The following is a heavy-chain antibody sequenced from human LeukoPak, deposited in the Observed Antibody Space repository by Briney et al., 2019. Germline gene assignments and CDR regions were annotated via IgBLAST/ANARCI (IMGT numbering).Heavy chain of an antibody. CDR3: VKEDSLVDYFDY. J-gene: IGHJ4*02. V-gene: IGHV3-23*01. D-gene: IGHD2-2*01. CDR1: GFIFSKYA. CDR2: ITGGAIGT. Sequence: GGSLRLSCAASGFIFSKYAMSWVRQAPGRGVEWVSAITGGAIGTDYADSVKGRFTISRDNSKDTLYLQMTGVRAEDTAIYYCVKEDSLVDYFDYWGQGTLVTVSA.